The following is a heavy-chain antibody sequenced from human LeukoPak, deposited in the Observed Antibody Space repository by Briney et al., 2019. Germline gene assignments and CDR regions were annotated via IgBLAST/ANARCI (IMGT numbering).Heavy chain of an antibody. D-gene: IGHD3-10*01. J-gene: IGHJ4*02. CDR3: AKDLRFGELLTLDY. CDR2: IYNSGNT. CDR1: GGSINSYY. V-gene: IGHV4-59*01. Sequence: PSETLSLTCTVSGGSINSYYWTWIRQPPGKGLEWIGNIYNSGNTNYNPSLKSRVTISVDTSKNQFSLKLNSVTAADTAVYYCAKDLRFGELLTLDYWGQGTLVTVSS.